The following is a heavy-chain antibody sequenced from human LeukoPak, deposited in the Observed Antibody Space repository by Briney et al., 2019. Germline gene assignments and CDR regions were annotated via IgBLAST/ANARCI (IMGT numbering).Heavy chain of an antibody. CDR1: GGSISSYY. Sequence: SETLSLTCTVSGGSISSYYWSWIRQPPGKGLEWIGYIYYSGSTNYNPSLKSRVTISVDTSKNQFSLKLSSVTAADTAVYYCARVGSSPHHGFDYWGQGTLVTVSS. D-gene: IGHD1-26*01. CDR2: IYYSGST. CDR3: ARVGSSPHHGFDY. J-gene: IGHJ4*02. V-gene: IGHV4-59*01.